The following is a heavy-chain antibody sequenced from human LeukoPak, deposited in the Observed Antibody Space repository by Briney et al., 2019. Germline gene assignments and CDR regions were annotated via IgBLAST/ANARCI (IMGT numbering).Heavy chain of an antibody. Sequence: ASVKVSCKASGYTFTGYYMHWVRQAPGQGLEWMGWINPNSGGTNYAQKLQGRVTMTTDTSTSTAYMELRSLRSDDTAVSYCAREGPDYGGNSYYYYMDVWGKGTTVTVSS. J-gene: IGHJ6*03. CDR3: AREGPDYGGNSYYYYMDV. V-gene: IGHV1-2*02. CDR2: INPNSGGT. CDR1: GYTFTGYY. D-gene: IGHD4-23*01.